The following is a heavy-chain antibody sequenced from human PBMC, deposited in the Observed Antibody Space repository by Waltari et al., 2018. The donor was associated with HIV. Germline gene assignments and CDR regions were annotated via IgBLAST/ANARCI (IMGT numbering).Heavy chain of an antibody. Sequence: QVQLQESGPGLVKPSQTLSLTCTVSGDSINSGGYYWAWVRQPPEKGLGWIGFVYYRGSTFYNPSFKSRATISGDTSKNQFSLKLTSMTAADTAVYYCARVGYYYFDLWGRGTLVTVSS. J-gene: IGHJ2*01. D-gene: IGHD1-26*01. CDR1: GDSINSGGYY. CDR2: VYYRGST. V-gene: IGHV4-31*03. CDR3: ARVGYYYFDL.